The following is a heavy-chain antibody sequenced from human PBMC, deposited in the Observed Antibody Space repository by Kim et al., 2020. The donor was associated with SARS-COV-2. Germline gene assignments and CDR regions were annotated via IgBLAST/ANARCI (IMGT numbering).Heavy chain of an antibody. D-gene: IGHD2-15*01. Sequence: ASVKVSCKASGYTFTSYYMHWVRQAPGQGLEWMGIINPSGGSTSYAQKFQGRVTMTRDTSTSTVYMELSSLRSEDTAVYYCARDRLRVVVAAKWGWFDPWGQGTLVTVSS. V-gene: IGHV1-46*01. CDR2: INPSGGST. CDR3: ARDRLRVVVAAKWGWFDP. CDR1: GYTFTSYY. J-gene: IGHJ5*02.